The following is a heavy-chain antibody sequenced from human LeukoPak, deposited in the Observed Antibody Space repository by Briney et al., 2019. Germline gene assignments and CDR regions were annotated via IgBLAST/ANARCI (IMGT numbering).Heavy chain of an antibody. J-gene: IGHJ4*02. CDR1: GGSFSGYY. CDR3: ARGAHYYDSSGYGLDY. V-gene: IGHV4-34*01. Sequence: KPSETLSLTCAVYGGSFSGYYWSWIRQPPGKGLEWIGEINHSGSTNYDPSLKSRVTISVDTSKNQFSLKLSSVSAADTAVYYCARGAHYYDSSGYGLDYWGQGTLVTVSS. CDR2: INHSGST. D-gene: IGHD3-22*01.